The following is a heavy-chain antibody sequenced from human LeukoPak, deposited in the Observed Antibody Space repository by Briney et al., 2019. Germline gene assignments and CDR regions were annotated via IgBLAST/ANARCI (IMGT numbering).Heavy chain of an antibody. CDR1: GYTFTAYY. V-gene: IGHV1-2*02. Sequence: GAAVTETFMASGYTFTAYYIHWVRQAPGQGLEWMGWISPNSGGTDYAQKVQGRVTMTRETAISTAYLELSSLTSDDTAVYYCAIQPWESGNNWYFDHWGQGTLVTVSS. D-gene: IGHD4-23*01. CDR2: ISPNSGGT. J-gene: IGHJ2*01. CDR3: AIQPWESGNNWYFDH.